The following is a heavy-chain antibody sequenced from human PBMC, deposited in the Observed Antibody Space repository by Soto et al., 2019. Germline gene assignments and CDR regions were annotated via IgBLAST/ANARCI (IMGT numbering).Heavy chain of an antibody. V-gene: IGHV4-31*03. Sequence: SETLSLTCTVSGGSIRSGSYDWTWIRQPPGKGLEWLGNIHYSGSTYYNPSLKSRLIISVDTSKNQFSLKLSSVTAADTAVYYCARDLRNWNSYFDFWGQGTLVTVS. J-gene: IGHJ4*02. CDR2: IHYSGST. CDR1: GGSIRSGSYD. D-gene: IGHD1-7*01. CDR3: ARDLRNWNSYFDF.